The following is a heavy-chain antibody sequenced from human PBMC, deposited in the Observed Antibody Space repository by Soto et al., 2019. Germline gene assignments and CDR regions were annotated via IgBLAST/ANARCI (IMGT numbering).Heavy chain of an antibody. J-gene: IGHJ4*02. V-gene: IGHV3-33*01. D-gene: IGHD3-10*01. CDR3: ARQDGSGSYSALDY. CDR2: IWYDGSNK. CDR1: GFTFSSYG. Sequence: QVQLVESGGGVVQPGRSLRLSCAASGFTFSSYGMHWVRQAPGKGLEWVAVIWYDGSNKYYADSVKGRFTISRDNSKNTLYLQMNSLRAEDTAVYYCARQDGSGSYSALDYWGQGTLVTVSS.